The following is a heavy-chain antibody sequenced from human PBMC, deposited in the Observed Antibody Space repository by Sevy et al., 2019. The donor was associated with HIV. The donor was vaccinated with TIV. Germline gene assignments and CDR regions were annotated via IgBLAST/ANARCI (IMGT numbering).Heavy chain of an antibody. Sequence: GGSLRLSCVTSGFSFSDYHMSWIRLAPGKGLEWISHITSSHGAMDYADSVRGRFDISRDNARKSVYLQMNRLQVEDTATYFCVGRRYRVGHSWSYFFDFWGQGTPVTVSS. CDR2: ITSSHGAM. CDR1: GFSFSDYH. J-gene: IGHJ4*02. D-gene: IGHD5-18*01. V-gene: IGHV3-11*01. CDR3: VGRRYRVGHSWSYFFDF.